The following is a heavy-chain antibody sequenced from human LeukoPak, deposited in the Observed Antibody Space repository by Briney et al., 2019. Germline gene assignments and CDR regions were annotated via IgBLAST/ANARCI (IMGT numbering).Heavy chain of an antibody. J-gene: IGHJ6*02. V-gene: IGHV7-4-1*02. Sequence: GASVKVSCKASGYTFTSYAMNWVRQAPGQGLEWMGWINTNTGNPTYAQGFTGRFVFSLDTSVSTAYLQISSLKAEDTAVYYCARIVRKMATISYYYGMDVWGQGTTVTVSS. CDR1: GYTFTSYA. CDR2: INTNTGNP. D-gene: IGHD5-24*01. CDR3: ARIVRKMATISYYYGMDV.